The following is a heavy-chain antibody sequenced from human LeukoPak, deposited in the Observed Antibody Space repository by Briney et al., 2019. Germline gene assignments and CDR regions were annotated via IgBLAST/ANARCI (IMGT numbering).Heavy chain of an antibody. Sequence: PGRSLRLSCVASGFTFSSYGMYWVRQAPGKGLEWVAVIWYDGSNKYYADSVKGRFTISRDNSKNTLYLQMNSLRAEDTAVYYCARNAPGSGYFQHWGQGTLVTVSS. D-gene: IGHD2-15*01. V-gene: IGHV3-33*01. CDR2: IWYDGSNK. CDR1: GFTFSSYG. J-gene: IGHJ1*01. CDR3: ARNAPGSGYFQH.